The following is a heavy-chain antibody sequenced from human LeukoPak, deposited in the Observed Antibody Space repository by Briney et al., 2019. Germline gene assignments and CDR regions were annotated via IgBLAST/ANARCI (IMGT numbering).Heavy chain of an antibody. CDR3: ARTSDFHCYYYYMDV. Sequence: VASVKVSCKASGYTFTSYYMHWVRQAPGQGLEWMGIINPSGGSTSYVQKFQGRVTMTRDTSTSTVYMELSSLRSEDTAVYYCARTSDFHCYYYYMDVWGKGTTVTVSS. J-gene: IGHJ6*03. CDR2: INPSGGST. V-gene: IGHV1-46*03. CDR1: GYTFTSYY. D-gene: IGHD3/OR15-3a*01.